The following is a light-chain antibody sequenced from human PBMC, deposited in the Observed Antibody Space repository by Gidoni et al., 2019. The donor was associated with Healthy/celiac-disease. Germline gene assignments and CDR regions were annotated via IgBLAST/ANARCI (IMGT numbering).Light chain of an antibody. J-gene: IGKJ2*01. Sequence: EIVMTQSPATLSVSPGERATLSCRASQSISSYLAWYQQKPGQAPRLLIYGASTRATGIPARFSGGGSGTEFTLTISSLQSEDFAVYYCQQCNNWPLTFGQXTKLEIK. CDR3: QQCNNWPLT. CDR2: GAS. CDR1: QSISSY. V-gene: IGKV3-15*01.